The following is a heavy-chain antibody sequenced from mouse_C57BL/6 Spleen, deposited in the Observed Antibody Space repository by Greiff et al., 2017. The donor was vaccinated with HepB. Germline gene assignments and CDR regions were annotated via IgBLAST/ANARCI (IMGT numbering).Heavy chain of an antibody. CDR3: ARGQLGAWFAY. CDR1: GFTFSDYY. J-gene: IGHJ3*01. Sequence: EVMLVESEGGLVQPGSSMKLSCTASGFTFSDYYMAWVRQVPEKGLEWVANINYDGSSTYYLDSLKSRFIISRDNAKNILYLQMSSLKSEDTATYYCARGQLGAWFAYWGQGTLVTVSA. CDR2: INYDGSST. D-gene: IGHD4-1*02. V-gene: IGHV5-16*01.